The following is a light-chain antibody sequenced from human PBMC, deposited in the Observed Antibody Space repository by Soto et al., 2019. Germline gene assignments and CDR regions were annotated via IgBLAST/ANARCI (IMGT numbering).Light chain of an antibody. V-gene: IGKV2-30*01. Sequence: DVELTQSPLSLSVTLGQSASISCRSSQSLVYTDGRTYLNWIQQRPGQAPSRLIYYVSGRDSGGPDRFSGSGSGTDFTLEISRVEAEDVGVYYCTPGSYWPFTFGPGTRVDIK. CDR2: YVS. CDR3: TPGSYWPFT. J-gene: IGKJ3*01. CDR1: QSLVYTDGRTY.